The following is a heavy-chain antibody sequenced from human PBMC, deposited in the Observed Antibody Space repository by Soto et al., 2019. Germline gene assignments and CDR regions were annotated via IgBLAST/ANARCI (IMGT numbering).Heavy chain of an antibody. Sequence: QVQLQESGPGLVKPSQTLSLTCTVSGGSISSDNYFWSWIRQPPGKGLEWIGYIYYSGSTYYNSSLKSRVTISIDTSKNQFSLELRSVTAADTAVYYCARASQGDFLDSWGQGTLVTVSS. D-gene: IGHD2-21*02. V-gene: IGHV4-30-4*01. CDR3: ARASQGDFLDS. J-gene: IGHJ4*02. CDR1: GGSISSDNYF. CDR2: IYYSGST.